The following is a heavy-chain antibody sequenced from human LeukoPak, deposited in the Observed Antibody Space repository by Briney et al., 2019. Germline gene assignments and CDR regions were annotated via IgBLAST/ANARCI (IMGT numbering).Heavy chain of an antibody. D-gene: IGHD1-26*01. CDR2: INPNSGGT. V-gene: IGHV1-2*06. J-gene: IGHJ4*02. CDR3: ASQGWGSGSYRIDY. Sequence: ASVKVSCKASGYTFTGYYMHWVRQAPGQGLEWMGRINPNSGGTNYAQKFQGRVTMTRDTSISTAYMELSRLRSDDTAVYYCASQGWGSGSYRIDYWGQGTLATVSS. CDR1: GYTFTGYY.